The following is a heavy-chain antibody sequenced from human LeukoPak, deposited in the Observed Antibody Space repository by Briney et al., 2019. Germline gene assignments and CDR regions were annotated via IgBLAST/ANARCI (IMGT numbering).Heavy chain of an antibody. V-gene: IGHV3-23*01. J-gene: IGHJ4*02. Sequence: PGGSLRLSCAASGFTFSSYAMSWVRQAPGKGLEWVSAISGSGGSTYYADSVKGRFTISRDNSKNTLYLQMNSLRAEDTAVYYCAKDHLGYCSGGSCSTTYLDYWGQGTLVTVSS. CDR1: GFTFSSYA. CDR2: ISGSGGST. CDR3: AKDHLGYCSGGSCSTTYLDY. D-gene: IGHD2-15*01.